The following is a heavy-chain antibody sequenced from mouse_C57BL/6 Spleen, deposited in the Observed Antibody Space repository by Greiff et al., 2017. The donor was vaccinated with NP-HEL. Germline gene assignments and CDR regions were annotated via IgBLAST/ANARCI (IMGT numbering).Heavy chain of an antibody. CDR2: ISRGSSTI. CDR1: GFTFSDYG. CDR3: ARADY. Sequence: EVQVVESGGGLVKPGGSLKLSCAASGFTFSDYGMHWVRQAPEKGLEWVAYISRGSSTIYYTDTVKGRFTISRDNAKNTLFLQMTSLRSGDTGMYYCARADYWGQGTLVTVSA. V-gene: IGHV5-17*01. J-gene: IGHJ3*01.